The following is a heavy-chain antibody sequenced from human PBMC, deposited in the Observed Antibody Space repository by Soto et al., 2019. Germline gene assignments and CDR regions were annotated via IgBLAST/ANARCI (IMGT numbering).Heavy chain of an antibody. D-gene: IGHD3-3*01. V-gene: IGHV3-23*01. CDR2: LGGNSRSA. Sequence: EVQLLESGGDFIHPGGSARLSCAASGFSFTTYAFDWVRQTPGRGLEWVAGLGGNSRSAYYADSVEGRFTISRDNSRNTVFLQLNSLRVEDAAADYGKGHYYGSGAYPHCWGQGTLVTV. CDR1: GFSFTTYA. CDR3: KGHYYGSGAYPHC. J-gene: IGHJ4*02.